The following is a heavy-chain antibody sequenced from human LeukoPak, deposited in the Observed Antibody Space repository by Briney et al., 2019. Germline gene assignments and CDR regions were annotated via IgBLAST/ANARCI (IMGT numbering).Heavy chain of an antibody. CDR3: ARDLLQGNWFDP. V-gene: IGHV4-59*01. J-gene: IGHJ5*02. CDR1: GGSISSYY. D-gene: IGHD3-10*01. CDR2: IYYSGST. Sequence: PSETLSLTCTVSGGSISSYYWSWIRQPPGKGLEWIGYIYYSGSTNYNPSLKSRVAISVDTSKNQFSLKLSSVTAADTAVYYCARDLLQGNWFDPWGQGTLVTVSS.